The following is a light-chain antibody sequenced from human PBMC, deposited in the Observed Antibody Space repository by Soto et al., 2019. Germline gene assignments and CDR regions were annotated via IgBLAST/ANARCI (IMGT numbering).Light chain of an antibody. CDR3: QQYKDWFSIT. Sequence: EIVLTQSPATLSVSPGERATLSCRASQRVSSKLAWYQQRPGQSPRLLIYGASTRATDIPARFSGSGSGTEFTLTISSLQSEDFAVYYCQQYKDWFSITFGQGTRLEIK. J-gene: IGKJ5*01. V-gene: IGKV3-15*01. CDR2: GAS. CDR1: QRVSSK.